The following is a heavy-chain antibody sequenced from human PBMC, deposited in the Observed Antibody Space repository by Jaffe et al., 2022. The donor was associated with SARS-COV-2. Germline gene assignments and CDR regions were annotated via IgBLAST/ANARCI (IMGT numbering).Heavy chain of an antibody. Sequence: EVQLLESGGGLVQPGGSLRLSCAASGFTFSNFGMTWVRQAPGKGPEWVSGISGSGANIYHRDSVRGRFTISRDNSKNTLFLQMNSLRAEDTAVYYCARFSGNDPYDYPGMDVWGQGTTVTVSS. CDR3: ARFSGNDPYDYPGMDV. V-gene: IGHV3-23*01. CDR1: GFTFSNFG. D-gene: IGHD5-12*01. J-gene: IGHJ6*02. CDR2: ISGSGANI.